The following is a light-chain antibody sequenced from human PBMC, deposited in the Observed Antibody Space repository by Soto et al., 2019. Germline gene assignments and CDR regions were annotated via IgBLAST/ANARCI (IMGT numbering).Light chain of an antibody. J-gene: IGLJ3*02. CDR1: TGAVTSGYY. Sequence: QAVVTQEPSLTVSPGGTVTLTCASNTGAVTSGYYPNWFQQKPGQTPRALIYNTDSKNSWTPDRFSGSLLGGKAALTLSGVQPEDEADYYCLVFYSGAWVFGGGTQLTVL. CDR3: LVFYSGAWV. V-gene: IGLV7-43*01. CDR2: NTD.